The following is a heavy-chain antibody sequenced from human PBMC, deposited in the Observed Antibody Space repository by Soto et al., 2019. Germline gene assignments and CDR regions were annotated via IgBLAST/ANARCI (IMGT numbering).Heavy chain of an antibody. D-gene: IGHD2-15*01. V-gene: IGHV4-59*01. CDR2: IFYSGST. J-gene: IGHJ4*02. CDR1: GGSIRNYY. Sequence: SETLSLTCTVSGGSIRNYYWSWIRQPPGKGLEWIGYIFYSGSTNYSPSLKSRVTISVDTSKNQFSLKLSSVTAADTAVYFCARGPGSLDYWGQGTLVTVSS. CDR3: ARGPGSLDY.